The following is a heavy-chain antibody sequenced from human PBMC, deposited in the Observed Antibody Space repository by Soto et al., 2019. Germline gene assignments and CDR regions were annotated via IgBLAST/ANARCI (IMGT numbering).Heavy chain of an antibody. CDR3: ASCGYSYGWDAFDI. Sequence: QVQLVQSGAEVKKPGSSVKVSCKASGGTFSSYAISWVRQAPGQGLEWMGGIIPIFGTANYAQKFQGRVTITADEYTSTAYMELSSLRSEDTAVYYCASCGYSYGWDAFDIWGQGTMVTVSS. V-gene: IGHV1-69*01. CDR1: GGTFSSYA. D-gene: IGHD5-18*01. J-gene: IGHJ3*02. CDR2: IIPIFGTA.